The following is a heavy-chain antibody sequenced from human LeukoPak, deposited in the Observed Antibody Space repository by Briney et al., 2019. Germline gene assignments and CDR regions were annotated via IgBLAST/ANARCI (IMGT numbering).Heavy chain of an antibody. V-gene: IGHV4-59*08. CDR3: ARHIPVIWSSGYYYGMDV. CDR1: GASISNYY. D-gene: IGHD3-3*01. Sequence: PSETLSLTCTVSGASISNYYWSWIRQPPRKGLEWIGYISYSGSTNYNPSLRSRVAISEDTSRNQFSPRLNSVTAADTAVYYCARHIPVIWSSGYYYGMDVWGQGTTVTVSS. J-gene: IGHJ6*02. CDR2: ISYSGST.